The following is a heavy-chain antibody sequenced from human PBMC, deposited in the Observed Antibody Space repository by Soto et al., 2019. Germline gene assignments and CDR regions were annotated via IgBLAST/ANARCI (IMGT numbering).Heavy chain of an antibody. Sequence: SETLSLTCTVSGGTISSSDCSWILQPPDKGLEWIGYIYYSGSTNYNPSLKSRVTISVDTSKNQFSLKLSSVTAADTAVYYCARSNDSLWGDYYYYMDVWGKETTVTVSS. CDR1: GGTISSSD. V-gene: IGHV4-59*12. J-gene: IGHJ6*03. CDR2: IYYSGST. D-gene: IGHD1-1*01. CDR3: ARSNDSLWGDYYYYMDV.